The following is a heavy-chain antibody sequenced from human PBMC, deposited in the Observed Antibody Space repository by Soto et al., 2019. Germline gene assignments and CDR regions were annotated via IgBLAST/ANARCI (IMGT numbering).Heavy chain of an antibody. D-gene: IGHD2-15*01. Sequence: PGESLKISCKGSGYSFTSYWIGWVRQMPGKGLEWMGIIYPGDSDTRYSPSFQGQVTISVDKSISTAYLQWSSLKASDSAMYYCARHEIDCSGGSCYPYYYYYGMDVWGQGTTVTVSS. V-gene: IGHV5-51*01. CDR1: GYSFTSYW. J-gene: IGHJ6*02. CDR3: ARHEIDCSGGSCYPYYYYYGMDV. CDR2: IYPGDSDT.